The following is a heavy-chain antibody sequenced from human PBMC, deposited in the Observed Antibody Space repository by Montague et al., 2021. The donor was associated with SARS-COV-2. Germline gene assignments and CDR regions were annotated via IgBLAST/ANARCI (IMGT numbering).Heavy chain of an antibody. CDR1: GGSISSSSHY. CDR2: ISYTGST. D-gene: IGHD3-22*01. V-gene: IGHV4-39*01. Sequence: SETLSLTCTVSGGSISSSSHYWGWLRQPPGRGLQWIGSISYTGSTYYNPSLKSRVTISRDTSKNRFSLKLSSVTAADTAVYYCARQYYYDNNGFPAYDYWGRGTLVTVSS. J-gene: IGHJ4*02. CDR3: ARQYYYDNNGFPAYDY.